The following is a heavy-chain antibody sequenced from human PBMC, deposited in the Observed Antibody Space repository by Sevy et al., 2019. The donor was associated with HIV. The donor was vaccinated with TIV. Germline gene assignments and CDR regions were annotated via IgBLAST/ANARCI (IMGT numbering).Heavy chain of an antibody. J-gene: IGHJ4*02. Sequence: GGSLRLSCAASGFTFSSYAMSWVRQAPGKGLEWVSAISGSGGSTYYADSVKCRFTISRDKSKNTLYLQMNSLRAEDTAVYYCAKLTSMVVTAKFDYWGQGTLVTVSS. CDR2: ISGSGGST. V-gene: IGHV3-23*01. CDR3: AKLTSMVVTAKFDY. CDR1: GFTFSSYA. D-gene: IGHD2-21*02.